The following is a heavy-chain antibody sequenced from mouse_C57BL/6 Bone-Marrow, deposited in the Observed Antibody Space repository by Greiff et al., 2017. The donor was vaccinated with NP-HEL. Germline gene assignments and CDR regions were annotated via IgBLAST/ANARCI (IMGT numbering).Heavy chain of an antibody. CDR3: AIYYDYLRFAY. Sequence: VQLQQSGPELVKPGASVKMSCKASGYTFTDYNMHWVKQSHGKSLEWIGYINPNNGGTSYNQKFKGKATLTVNKSSSTAYMELRSLTSEDSAVYYCAIYYDYLRFAYWGQGTLVTVSA. D-gene: IGHD2-4*01. CDR1: GYTFTDYN. V-gene: IGHV1-22*01. J-gene: IGHJ3*01. CDR2: INPNNGGT.